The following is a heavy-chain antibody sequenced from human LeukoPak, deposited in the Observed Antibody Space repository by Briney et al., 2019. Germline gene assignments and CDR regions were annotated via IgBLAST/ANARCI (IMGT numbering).Heavy chain of an antibody. CDR2: ISGSGGST. CDR1: GFTFSSYA. Sequence: GGSLTLSCAASGFTFSSYAMSWVRQAPGKGLEWVSAISGSGGSTYYADSVKGRFTISRDNSKNTLYLQMNSLRAEDTAVYYCATSLYYDSNAFDIWGQGTMVTVSS. CDR3: ATSLYYDSNAFDI. D-gene: IGHD3-22*01. V-gene: IGHV3-23*01. J-gene: IGHJ3*02.